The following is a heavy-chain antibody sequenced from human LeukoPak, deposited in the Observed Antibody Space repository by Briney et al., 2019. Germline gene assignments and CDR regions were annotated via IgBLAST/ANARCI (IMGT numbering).Heavy chain of an antibody. CDR2: INNDGSAS. J-gene: IGHJ4*02. CDR1: GFTFSSYW. V-gene: IGHV3-74*01. D-gene: IGHD4-23*01. CDR3: AKDGASAVVFDY. Sequence: GGSVRLSCAASGFTFSSYWMHWVRQAPGKGLVWVSRINNDGSASAYADSVKGRFTISRDNVKNTLYLQRNSLRVEDTAVYYCAKDGASAVVFDYWGQGTLVTVSS.